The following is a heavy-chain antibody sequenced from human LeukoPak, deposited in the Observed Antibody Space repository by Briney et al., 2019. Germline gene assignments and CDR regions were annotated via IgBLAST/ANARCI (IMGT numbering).Heavy chain of an antibody. CDR2: IIPILGIA. J-gene: IGHJ6*02. D-gene: IGHD3-3*01. Sequence: SVKVSCKASGGTFSSYAISWVRQAPGQGLEWMGRIIPILGIANYAQKFQGRVTITADKSTSTAYMELSSLRSEDTAVYYCASYYDFWSGYRNPGEYYYYGMDVWGQGTTVTVSS. CDR1: GGTFSSYA. CDR3: ASYYDFWSGYRNPGEYYYYGMDV. V-gene: IGHV1-69*04.